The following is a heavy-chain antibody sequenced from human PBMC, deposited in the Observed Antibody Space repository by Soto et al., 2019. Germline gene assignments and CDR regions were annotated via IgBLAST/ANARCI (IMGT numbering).Heavy chain of an antibody. Sequence: SETLSLTCTVSGGSISSYYWSWIRQPPGKGLEWIGYIYYSGSTNYNPSLKSRVTISVDTSKNQFSLKLTSVTAADTAVYYCAMSYYYYYMDVWGKGTTVTVSS. CDR3: AMSYYYYYMDV. J-gene: IGHJ6*03. CDR2: IYYSGST. CDR1: GGSISSYY. V-gene: IGHV4-59*01.